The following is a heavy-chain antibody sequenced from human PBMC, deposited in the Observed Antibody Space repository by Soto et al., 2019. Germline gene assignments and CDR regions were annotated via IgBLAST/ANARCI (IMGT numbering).Heavy chain of an antibody. D-gene: IGHD2-2*01. V-gene: IGHV3-7*01. CDR3: ARGGCSSTSCFYYYYYYMDV. J-gene: IGHJ6*03. CDR1: GFTFSSYW. Sequence: GGSLRLSCAASGFTFSSYWMSWVRQAPGKGLEWVANIKQDRSEKYYVDSVKGRFTISRDNAKSSLYLQMNSLRAEDTAVYYCARGGCSSTSCFYYYYYYMDVWGKGTTVTVSS. CDR2: IKQDRSEK.